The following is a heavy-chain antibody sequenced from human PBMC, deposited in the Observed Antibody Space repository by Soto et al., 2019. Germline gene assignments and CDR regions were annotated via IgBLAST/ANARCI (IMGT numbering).Heavy chain of an antibody. CDR2: IYYSGST. D-gene: IGHD4-17*01. V-gene: IGHV4-31*03. CDR3: ARYTVTILHMWGDSDV. Sequence: QVQLQESGPGLVKPSQTLSLTCTVSGGSISSGGYYWSWIRQHPGKGLEWIGYIYYSGSTYYNPSLKSRVTISVDTSKNQFSLKLSSVTAADTAVYYCARYTVTILHMWGDSDVWGKGTTVTVSS. J-gene: IGHJ6*04. CDR1: GGSISSGGYY.